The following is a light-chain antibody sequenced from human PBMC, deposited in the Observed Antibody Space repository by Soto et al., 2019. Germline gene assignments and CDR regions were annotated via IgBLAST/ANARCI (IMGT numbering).Light chain of an antibody. CDR1: QSVSSN. CDR2: GAS. J-gene: IGKJ1*01. V-gene: IGKV3-15*01. CDR3: QQYNNWPRV. Sequence: EIVMTQSPATLSVSPGERATLSCRASQSVSSNLAWYQQKPGQAPRLLIYGASTRATGIPARFSGSGSGTEFTLTISSLQSGDFAVYYCQQYNNWPRVFGQGTKVEIK.